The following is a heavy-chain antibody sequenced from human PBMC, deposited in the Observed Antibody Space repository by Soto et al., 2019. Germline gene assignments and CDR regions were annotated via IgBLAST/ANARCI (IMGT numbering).Heavy chain of an antibody. V-gene: IGHV3-30*18. J-gene: IGHJ4*02. CDR2: ISYDGSNK. CDR3: ANTHNPDAVDDHE. Sequence: GVSLRLSCAASGFTFSSYGMHWVRQAPGKGLEWVAVISYDGSNKYYADSVKGRFTISRDNSKNTLYLQMNSLRAEDTAVYYCANTHNPDAVDDHEWGQGTLVTVSP. D-gene: IGHD6-19*01. CDR1: GFTFSSYG.